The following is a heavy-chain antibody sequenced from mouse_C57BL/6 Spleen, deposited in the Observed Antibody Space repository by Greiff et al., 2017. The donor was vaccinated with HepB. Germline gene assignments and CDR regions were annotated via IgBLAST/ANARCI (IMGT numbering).Heavy chain of an antibody. D-gene: IGHD1-1*01. CDR1: GYTFTSYW. CDR2: IYPGSGST. V-gene: IGHV1-55*01. J-gene: IGHJ4*01. CDR3: AAVVAYYAMDY. Sequence: VKLQQPGAELVKPGASVKMSCKASGYTFTSYWITWVKQRPGQGLEWIGDIYPGSGSTNYNEKFKSKATLTVDTSSSTAYMQLSSLTSEDSAVYYCAAVVAYYAMDYWGQGTSVTVSS.